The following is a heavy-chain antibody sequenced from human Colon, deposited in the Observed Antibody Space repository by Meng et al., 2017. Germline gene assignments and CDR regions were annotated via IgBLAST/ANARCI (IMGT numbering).Heavy chain of an antibody. CDR2: IFPMIGRP. D-gene: IGHD2-21*02. CDR3: ASEVVTTTSSLSEYFQH. V-gene: IGHV1-69*02. J-gene: IGHJ1*01. Sequence: QVQLVQSGAEVKKPGSSVKVSCKASGGTFSSSTINWVRQAPGQGLEWMGRIFPMIGRPKYAQKLQGRVTITADKSTSTAYMELSSLRSEDTAVYYCASEVVTTTSSLSEYFQHWGRGTLVTVSS. CDR1: GGTFSSST.